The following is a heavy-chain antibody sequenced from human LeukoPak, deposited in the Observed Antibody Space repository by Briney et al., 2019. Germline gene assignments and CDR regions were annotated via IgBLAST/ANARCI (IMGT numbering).Heavy chain of an antibody. V-gene: IGHV4-34*01. D-gene: IGHD6-19*01. J-gene: IGHJ4*02. CDR2: INHSGST. Sequence: SETLSLTCAVYGGSFSGYYWSWIRQPPGKGLEWIGEINHSGSTNYNPSLKSRVTISVDTSKNQFSLKLSSVTAADTAVYYCAGVSKGNSSGLFYYWGQGTLVTVSS. CDR1: GGSFSGYY. CDR3: AGVSKGNSSGLFYY.